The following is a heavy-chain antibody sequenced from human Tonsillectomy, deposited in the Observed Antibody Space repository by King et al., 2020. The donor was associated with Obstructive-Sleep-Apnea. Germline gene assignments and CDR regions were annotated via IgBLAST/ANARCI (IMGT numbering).Heavy chain of an antibody. CDR2: IGTAVDT. Sequence: VHLVESGGGLVQPGGSLRLSCAASGFTFSKYDMHWVRQATGKGLEWVSAIGTAVDTYYPGSVKGRFTISRENATNSLYLQMNSLRAGDTAVYYCARGLDYYGSGSSYYYYYGMDVWGQGTTVTVSS. V-gene: IGHV3-13*04. D-gene: IGHD3-10*01. CDR1: GFTFSKYD. CDR3: ARGLDYYGSGSSYYYYYGMDV. J-gene: IGHJ6*02.